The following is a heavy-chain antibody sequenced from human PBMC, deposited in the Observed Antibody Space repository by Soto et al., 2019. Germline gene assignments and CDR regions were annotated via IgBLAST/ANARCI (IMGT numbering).Heavy chain of an antibody. J-gene: IGHJ4*02. CDR3: ATPREAATFFDY. CDR1: GGSIRSSNW. CDR2: VFHSGSI. Sequence: PSETLSLTCAVSGGSIRSSNWWSWVRQSPGKGLEWIGEVFHSGSINYNPSLRSRVTISVDESKNQFSLRLTSVTAADTAVYYCATPREAATFFDYWGQGTLVTVSS. D-gene: IGHD2-15*01. V-gene: IGHV4-4*02.